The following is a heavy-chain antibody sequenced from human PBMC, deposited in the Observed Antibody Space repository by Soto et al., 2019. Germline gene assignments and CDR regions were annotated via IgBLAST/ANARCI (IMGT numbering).Heavy chain of an antibody. CDR1: GFTFSRYW. CDR2: INSDGTIS. Sequence: EVQLVESGGGLVQPGGSLRLSCAASGFTFSRYWMHWVRQVPGKGPVWVSRINSDGTISNYADSVKGRFTISRDNAKKSVYLQMNSLRAEDTAVYHCTREVMGFTVDPGGRGTLVTVSS. CDR3: TREVMGFTVDP. J-gene: IGHJ5*02. D-gene: IGHD2-8*01. V-gene: IGHV3-74*01.